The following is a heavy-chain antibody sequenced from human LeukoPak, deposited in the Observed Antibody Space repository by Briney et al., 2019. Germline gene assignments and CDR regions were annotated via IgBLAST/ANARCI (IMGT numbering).Heavy chain of an antibody. J-gene: IGHJ4*02. Sequence: GGSLRLSCTASGFSFSSYSMNWVRQAPGKGLEWVAYIAYTGTIHYADSVRGRFAISRDNAKSSLFLQLNSQRAEDTAVYYCARDPHSLDYWGQGTLVTVSS. V-gene: IGHV3-48*01. CDR1: GFSFSSYS. CDR2: IAYTGTI. CDR3: ARDPHSLDY.